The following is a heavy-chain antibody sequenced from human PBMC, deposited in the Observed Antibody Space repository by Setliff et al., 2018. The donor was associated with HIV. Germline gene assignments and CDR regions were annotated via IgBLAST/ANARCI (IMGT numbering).Heavy chain of an antibody. V-gene: IGHV4-34*01. CDR3: AAFLVSPVTTQDY. CDR1: GGSMGSHY. CDR2: LSPSGTT. J-gene: IGHJ4*02. D-gene: IGHD4-17*01. Sequence: PSETLSLTCVISGGSMGSHYWSWIRQPPGKGLEWIGELSPSGTTRPNPSLQSRVIISLDTSKNQFSLKLTSVTAADTAMYYCAAFLVSPVTTQDYWGQGTPVTVSS.